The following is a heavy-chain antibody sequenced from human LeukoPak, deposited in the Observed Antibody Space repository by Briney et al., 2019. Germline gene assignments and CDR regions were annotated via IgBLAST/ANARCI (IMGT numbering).Heavy chain of an antibody. CDR2: IYHSGST. CDR3: ARENGSGTGAY. V-gene: IGHV4-30-2*05. CDR1: GGSISSGGYY. Sequence: PSETLSLTCNVSGGSISSGGYYWSWIRQPPGKGLEWIGYIYHSGSTYYNPSLKSRVTISVDTSKNQFSLKLSSVTAADTAVYYCARENGSGTGAYWGQGTLVTVSS. J-gene: IGHJ4*02. D-gene: IGHD3-10*01.